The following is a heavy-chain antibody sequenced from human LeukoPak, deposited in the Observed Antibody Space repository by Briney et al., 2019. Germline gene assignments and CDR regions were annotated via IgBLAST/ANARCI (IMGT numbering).Heavy chain of an antibody. CDR2: ISGSAGST. D-gene: IGHD3-9*01. Sequence: QSGGSLRLSCAASGFTVSSNYMSWVRQAPGKGLEWVSAISGSAGSTYYADSVKGRFTISRDNSKNTLYLQMNSLRAEDTAVYYCAKDRSYDILTGYTYWGQGTLVTVSS. CDR1: GFTVSSNY. V-gene: IGHV3-23*01. CDR3: AKDRSYDILTGYTY. J-gene: IGHJ4*02.